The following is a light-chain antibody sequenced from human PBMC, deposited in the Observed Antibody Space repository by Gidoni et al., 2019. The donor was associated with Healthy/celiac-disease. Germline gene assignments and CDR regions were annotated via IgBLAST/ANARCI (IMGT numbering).Light chain of an antibody. V-gene: IGLV2-11*01. CDR1: SSDVGGYNY. CDR2: DVS. J-gene: IGLJ2*01. CDR3: CSYAGSYSVV. Sequence: QSALPQPRSVSGSPGPSVTISCTGTSSDVGGYNYVSWYQQPPGKAPKLMIYDVSKRPSGVPDRFSGSKSGNTASLTISGLQAEDEADYYCCSYAGSYSVVFGGGTKLTVL.